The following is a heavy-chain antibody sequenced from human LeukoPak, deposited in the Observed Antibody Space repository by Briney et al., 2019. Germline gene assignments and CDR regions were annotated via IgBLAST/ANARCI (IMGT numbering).Heavy chain of an antibody. J-gene: IGHJ4*02. CDR3: AFHRIAAAGTFFDY. D-gene: IGHD6-13*01. Sequence: PSETLSLTCAVYGGSFSGYYWSWIRQPPGKGLEWIGEINHSGSTNYNPSLKSRVTISVDTSKNQFSLKLSSVTAADTAVYYCAFHRIAAAGTFFDYWGQGTLVTVSS. V-gene: IGHV4-34*01. CDR1: GGSFSGYY. CDR2: INHSGST.